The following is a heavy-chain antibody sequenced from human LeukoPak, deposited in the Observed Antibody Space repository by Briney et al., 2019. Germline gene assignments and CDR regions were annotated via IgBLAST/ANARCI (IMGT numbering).Heavy chain of an antibody. J-gene: IGHJ4*02. CDR3: ARVRYYDSSGYYYFDY. D-gene: IGHD3-22*01. CDR2: IYTSGST. Sequence: SETLSLTCTVSGGSISSYYWSWIRQPAGKGLEWIGRIYTSGSTNYNPFLKSRVTISVDKSKNQFSLKLSSVTAADTAVYYCARVRYYDSSGYYYFDYWGQGTLVTVSS. V-gene: IGHV4-4*07. CDR1: GGSISSYY.